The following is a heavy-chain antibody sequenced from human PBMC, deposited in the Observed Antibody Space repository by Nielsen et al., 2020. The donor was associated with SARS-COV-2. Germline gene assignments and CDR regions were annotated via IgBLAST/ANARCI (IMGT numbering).Heavy chain of an antibody. V-gene: IGHV3-23*01. CDR2: IGGSGRDT. Sequence: GESLKISCAASGFTFSSYWMHWVRQAPGKGLEWVSGIGGSGRDTYYANSVKGRFTISRDNSRNTLYLQMNSLRAEDTAVYYCAKGPRSSQDYFDYWGQGTLVTVSS. CDR3: AKGPRSSQDYFDY. CDR1: GFTFSSYW. J-gene: IGHJ4*02.